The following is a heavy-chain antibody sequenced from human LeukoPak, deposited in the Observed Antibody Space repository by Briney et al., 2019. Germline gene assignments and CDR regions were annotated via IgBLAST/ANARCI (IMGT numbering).Heavy chain of an antibody. CDR1: GGSISSGGYY. CDR2: IYHSGST. V-gene: IGHV4-30-2*01. CDR3: ARDQQEAAWFDP. Sequence: SQTLSLTCTVSGGSISSGGYYWSWIRQPPGKGLEWIGYIYHSGSTYYNPSLKSRVTISVDRSKNQFSLKLSSVTAADTAVYYCARDQQEAAWFDPWGQGTLVTVSS. D-gene: IGHD6-25*01. J-gene: IGHJ5*02.